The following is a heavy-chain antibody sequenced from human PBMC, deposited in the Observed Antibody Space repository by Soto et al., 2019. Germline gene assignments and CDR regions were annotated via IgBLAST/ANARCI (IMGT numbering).Heavy chain of an antibody. Sequence: PGGSLRLSCAASGFTGSSNYMSWVRQAPGKGLEWVSVIYSGGSTYYADSVKGRFTISRDNSKNTLYLQMNSLRAEDTAVYYCARVRLECSGGSCYPNYYYYYMDVWGKGTTVTVSS. D-gene: IGHD2-15*01. CDR2: IYSGGST. CDR3: ARVRLECSGGSCYPNYYYYYMDV. V-gene: IGHV3-66*01. J-gene: IGHJ6*03. CDR1: GFTGSSNY.